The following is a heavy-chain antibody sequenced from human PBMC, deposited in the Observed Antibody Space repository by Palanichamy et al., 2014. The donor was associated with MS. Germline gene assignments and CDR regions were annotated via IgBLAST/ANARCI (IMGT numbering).Heavy chain of an antibody. CDR3: ARGVEEYSRSSSSFWGGFWFNP. D-gene: IGHD6-6*01. V-gene: IGHV4-34*01. Sequence: QVQLQHGAQDXLKPSETLSLTCAVYSGSLSGHYWIWIRQPPGKGLEWIGEIHQSGSTRYNPSLKSRVTIVVDTSKNQFSLNLNSVTAADTAVYYCARGVEEYSRSSSSFWGGFWFNPWGQGTLVTVSS. CDR2: IHQSGST. CDR1: SGSLSGHY. J-gene: IGHJ5*02.